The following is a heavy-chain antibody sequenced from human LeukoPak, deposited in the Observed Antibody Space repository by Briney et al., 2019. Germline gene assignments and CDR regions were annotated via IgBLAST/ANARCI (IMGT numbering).Heavy chain of an antibody. CDR2: INPSGGST. J-gene: IGHJ5*02. CDR1: GYTFTNYY. V-gene: IGHV1-46*01. D-gene: IGHD1-26*01. CDR3: ARGGVGATTYVWFDP. Sequence: TSVKVSCKASGYTFTNYYIHWVRQAPGQGLECMGIINPSGGSTSYAQKFQGRVTMTRDMSTSTVYMELSSLRSEDTAVYYCARGGVGATTYVWFDPWGQGTLVTVSS.